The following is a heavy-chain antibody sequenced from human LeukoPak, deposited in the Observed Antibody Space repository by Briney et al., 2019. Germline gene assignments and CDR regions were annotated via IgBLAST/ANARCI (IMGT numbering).Heavy chain of an antibody. CDR1: DGSISGYY. J-gene: IGHJ6*02. CDR3: ARDLAYCSTTTCPDV. Sequence: SETLSLTCTVSDGSISGYYWSWIRQPPGKGLDWIGYMYSGGTTNYSPSLKSRVTISEDMSKNQFSLKLSSVTAADTAVYYCARDLAYCSTTTCPDVWGQGTTVTVSS. D-gene: IGHD2-2*01. CDR2: MYSGGTT. V-gene: IGHV4-59*01.